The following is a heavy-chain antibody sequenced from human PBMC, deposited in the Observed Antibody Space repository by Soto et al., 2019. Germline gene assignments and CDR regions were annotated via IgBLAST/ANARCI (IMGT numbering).Heavy chain of an antibody. CDR2: IYYDGTN. CDR1: GGSVSPYY. Sequence: QVQLQESGPGLVKPSETLSLTCTVSGGSVSPYYWSWVRQPPGKGLEWIAYIYYDGTNNYNPSLKTRVTISVDTSRYQFALKLTSETAADTAVYYCARGRHWLDYWGQGTLLTVYS. CDR3: ARGRHWLDY. D-gene: IGHD6-19*01. J-gene: IGHJ4*02. V-gene: IGHV4-59*02.